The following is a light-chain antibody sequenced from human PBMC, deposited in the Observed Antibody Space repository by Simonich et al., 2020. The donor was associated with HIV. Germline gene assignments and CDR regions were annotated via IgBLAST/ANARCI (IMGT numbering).Light chain of an antibody. Sequence: EIVMTQSPATLSVSPGERATLSCRASQSVSSNFAWYQQKPGQAPRLLIYDASNRATGIPARFSGSGSGTDFTLTISSLEPEDFAVYYCQQRSNWPYTFGQGTKLEIK. J-gene: IGKJ2*01. CDR2: DAS. CDR3: QQRSNWPYT. V-gene: IGKV3-11*01. CDR1: QSVSSN.